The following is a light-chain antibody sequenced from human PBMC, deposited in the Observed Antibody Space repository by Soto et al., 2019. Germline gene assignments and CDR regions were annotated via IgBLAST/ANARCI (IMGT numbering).Light chain of an antibody. CDR2: GNG. V-gene: IGLV1-40*01. CDR3: QYYEKRLTAYV. Sequence: VLTHPPSVSGAPGQRVTISCSGTSSSIGAGYEVHWYHQLPGTAPKLVVSGNGNRPSGVPDRLSASKSGTSASLAITGLQAEDEGHYYCQYYEKRLTAYVFGTGTKVTVL. CDR1: SSSIGAGYE. J-gene: IGLJ1*01.